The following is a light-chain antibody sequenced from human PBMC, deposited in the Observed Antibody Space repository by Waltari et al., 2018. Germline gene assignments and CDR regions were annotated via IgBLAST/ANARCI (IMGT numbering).Light chain of an antibody. J-gene: IGLJ3*02. CDR2: DVS. V-gene: IGLV2-23*02. Sequence: QSALTQPTSVSGSPGQSITISCTGTSSDVGNYNLVSWYQQHPGKAPKLMIYDVSKRPSGVSYRVSGSKSGNTASLTISGRQAEDEADYYCCSYAGSSTWVFGGGTKLTVL. CDR1: SSDVGNYNL. CDR3: CSYAGSSTWV.